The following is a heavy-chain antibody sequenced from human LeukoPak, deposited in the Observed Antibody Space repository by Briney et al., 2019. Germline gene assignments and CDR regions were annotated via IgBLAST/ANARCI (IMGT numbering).Heavy chain of an antibody. J-gene: IGHJ4*02. Sequence: GGSLRLSCAASGFTFSSYGMHWVRQAPGKGPEWVSFIRYDGSNKYYADSVKGRFTISRDNSKNTLYLQMNSLRAEDTAVYYCAKDLIRRVQSLAIDYWGQGTLVTVSS. D-gene: IGHD3-10*01. CDR3: AKDLIRRVQSLAIDY. CDR1: GFTFSSYG. V-gene: IGHV3-30*02. CDR2: IRYDGSNK.